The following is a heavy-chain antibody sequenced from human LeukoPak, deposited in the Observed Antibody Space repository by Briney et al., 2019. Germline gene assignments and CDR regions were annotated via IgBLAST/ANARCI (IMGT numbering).Heavy chain of an antibody. D-gene: IGHD2-21*02. CDR2: VLSRGST. CDR3: ARVKIVVVTAPGGGYTDV. J-gene: IGHJ6*03. Sequence: SETLSLTCTVSGDSVSSSSHYWGWIRQSPGKGLEWIGSVLSRGSTHNSPSLESRVTISVDASKNQFSLKLSSVTAADTAVYYCARVKIVVVTAPGGGYTDVWGKGTTVTVSS. CDR1: GDSVSSSSHY. V-gene: IGHV4-39*07.